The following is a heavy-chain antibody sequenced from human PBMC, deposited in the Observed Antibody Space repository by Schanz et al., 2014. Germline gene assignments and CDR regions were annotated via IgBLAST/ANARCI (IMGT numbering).Heavy chain of an antibody. CDR3: ARDRVGASSYFDS. D-gene: IGHD1-26*01. J-gene: IGHJ4*02. CDR1: GFTVSNSY. CDR2: SGSGSST. V-gene: IGHV3-23*04. Sequence: VQLVESGGGLVQPGGSLRLSCAASGFTVSNSYIHWVRQAPGKGLDWVSAISGSGSSTYYADSVRGRFTISRDNSKNTLYLQMNNLRAEDTAVYYCARDRVGASSYFDSWGLGTLXTVSS.